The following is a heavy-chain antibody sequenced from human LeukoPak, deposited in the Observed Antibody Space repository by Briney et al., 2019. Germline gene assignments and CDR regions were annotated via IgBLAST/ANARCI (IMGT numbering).Heavy chain of an antibody. CDR1: GFTFSDYN. J-gene: IGHJ4*02. V-gene: IGHV3-11*01. D-gene: IGHD6-13*01. CDR3: ARGAAAAGIWDPREFDY. CDR2: ISSSGSTI. Sequence: GGSLRLSCAASGFTFSDYNMSWIRQAPGKGLEWVSYISSSGSTIYYADSVKGRFTISRDNAKNSLYLQMNSLRAEDTAVYYCARGAAAAGIWDPREFDYWGQGTLVTVSS.